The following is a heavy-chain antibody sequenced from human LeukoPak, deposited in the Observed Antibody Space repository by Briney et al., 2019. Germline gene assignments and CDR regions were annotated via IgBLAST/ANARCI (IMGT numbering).Heavy chain of an antibody. CDR3: ASGPPQKWFDP. CDR1: GGSFSGYY. CDR2: INHSGST. Sequence: SETLSLTCAVYGGSFSGYYWSWIRQPPGKGLEWIGEINHSGSTNYNPSLKSRVTISVDTSKNQFSLKLSSVTAADTAVYYCASGPPQKWFDPWGQGTLVTVSS. V-gene: IGHV4-34*01. J-gene: IGHJ5*02.